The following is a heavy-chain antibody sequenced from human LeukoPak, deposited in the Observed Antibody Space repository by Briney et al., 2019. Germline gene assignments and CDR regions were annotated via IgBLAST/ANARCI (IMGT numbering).Heavy chain of an antibody. D-gene: IGHD6-6*01. Sequence: GGSLRLSCAASGFTFSSYWMSWVRQAPGKGLEWVANIKQDGSEKYYVDSVKGRFTISRDNAKNSLYLQMNSLRAEDTAVYYCAKDPRRSSSSYYYYYGMDVWGQGTTVTVSS. CDR3: AKDPRRSSSSYYYYYGMDV. V-gene: IGHV3-7*01. J-gene: IGHJ6*02. CDR1: GFTFSSYW. CDR2: IKQDGSEK.